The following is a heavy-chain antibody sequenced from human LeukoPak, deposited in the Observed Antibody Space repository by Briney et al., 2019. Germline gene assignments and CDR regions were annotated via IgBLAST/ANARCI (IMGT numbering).Heavy chain of an antibody. Sequence: SSETLSLTCTVSGGSISSYYWSWIRQPPGKGLEWIGYIYYSGSTNYNPSLKSRVTISVDTSKNQFSLKLSSVTAADTAVYYCARHSSSWAEPNFDYWGQGTLVTVSS. D-gene: IGHD6-13*01. CDR3: ARHSSSWAEPNFDY. CDR1: GGSISSYY. CDR2: IYYSGST. V-gene: IGHV4-59*01. J-gene: IGHJ4*02.